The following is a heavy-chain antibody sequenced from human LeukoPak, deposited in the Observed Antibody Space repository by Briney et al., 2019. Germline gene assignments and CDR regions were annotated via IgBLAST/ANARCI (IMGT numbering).Heavy chain of an antibody. D-gene: IGHD3-10*01. V-gene: IGHV3-23*01. CDR2: IGGSGTRT. CDR1: GFAFSRND. J-gene: IGHJ4*02. Sequence: GRSLRLSCAASGFAFSRNDMSWVRQAPGKGLEWVSSIGGSGTRTYYADSVKGRFTISRDTSKNTLYLQMNSLRAEDAAVYYCAKYRGFGDSYDSWGQGTLVTVSS. CDR3: AKYRGFGDSYDS.